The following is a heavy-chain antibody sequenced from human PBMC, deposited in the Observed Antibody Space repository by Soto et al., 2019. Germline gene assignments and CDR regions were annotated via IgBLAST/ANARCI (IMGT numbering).Heavy chain of an antibody. Sequence: ASVKVSCKASGGTFGDYTISWVRQAPGQGLEWMGGIIPVFGTANYAQTFQGRVTFTADESTITAYMELSSLRSEDTAVYYCATHNYDDYVNYYYYGFIVRGQVTPGTVSS. CDR2: IIPVFGTA. CDR3: ATHNYDDYVNYYYYGFIV. J-gene: IGHJ6*02. CDR1: GGTFGDYT. D-gene: IGHD4-17*01. V-gene: IGHV1-69*13.